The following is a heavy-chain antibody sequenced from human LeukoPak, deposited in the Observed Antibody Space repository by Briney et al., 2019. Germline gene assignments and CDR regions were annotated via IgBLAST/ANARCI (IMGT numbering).Heavy chain of an antibody. Sequence: GGSLRLSCAASGFTFGSYAMNWVRQAPGKGLEWVSVISGSGGGTYTNYADSVKGRFTISRDNSKNTLFLQVNSLRAEDTAVYYCVRTVVETTMGVDAFDIWGQGTMVTVSS. CDR1: GFTFGSYA. J-gene: IGHJ3*02. CDR3: VRTVVETTMGVDAFDI. CDR2: ISGSGGGT. V-gene: IGHV3-23*01. D-gene: IGHD4-23*01.